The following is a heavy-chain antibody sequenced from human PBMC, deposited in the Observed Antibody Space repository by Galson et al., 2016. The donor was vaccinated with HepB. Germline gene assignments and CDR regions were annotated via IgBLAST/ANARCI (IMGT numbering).Heavy chain of an antibody. J-gene: IGHJ4*02. Sequence: SLRLSCAASGFSFSNSWMHWVRQAPGKGLVWVSRIDRYGSSTGYADSVKGRFTISRDNAKNTLFLHMNSLRVEDTAVYYCTSRGSSLYKGWGQGTLVTVSS. D-gene: IGHD6-13*01. CDR1: GFSFSNSW. CDR2: IDRYGSST. V-gene: IGHV3-74*01. CDR3: TSRGSSLYKG.